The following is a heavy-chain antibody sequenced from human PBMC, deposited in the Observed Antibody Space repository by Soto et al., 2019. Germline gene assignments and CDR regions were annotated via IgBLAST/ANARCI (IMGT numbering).Heavy chain of an antibody. CDR1: GFSFSSYT. CDR3: VRIECSSATAYRREGFVDY. CDR2: TSGNSNYK. J-gene: IGHJ4*02. V-gene: IGHV3-21*01. Sequence: EVQLVESGGGLVNPGGSLRLSCAASGFSFSSYTMDWVRQSPGKGLEWVSSTSGNSNYKYYADSVKGRFTISRDNAQNSLFLHMSSLSAEDSGVYYCVRIECSSATAYRREGFVDYWGQGTLVTVSS. D-gene: IGHD2-15*01.